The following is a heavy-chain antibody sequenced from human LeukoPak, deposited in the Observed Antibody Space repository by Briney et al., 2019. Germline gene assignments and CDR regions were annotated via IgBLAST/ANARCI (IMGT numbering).Heavy chain of an antibody. D-gene: IGHD3/OR15-3a*01. V-gene: IGHV3-23*01. J-gene: IGHJ4*02. CDR3: ARDRGSLLDTAHLDY. Sequence: SGGSLRLSCAASGFNSRGSAMSWVRQIPGKGLEWASGISGSDTFIADSVKGRFTISRDDSENTLYLQMNSLRVEDTAVYYCARDRGSLLDTAHLDYWGQGTQVTVSS. CDR2: ISGSDT. CDR1: GFNSRGSA.